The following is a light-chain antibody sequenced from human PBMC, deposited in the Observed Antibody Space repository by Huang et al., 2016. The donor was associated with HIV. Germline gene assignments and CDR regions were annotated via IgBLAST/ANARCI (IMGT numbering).Light chain of an antibody. J-gene: IGKJ1*01. V-gene: IGKV3-15*01. Sequence: EIVMTQSPATLSVSPGDRATLSCRASQSVSLNLAWYQQKPGQAPRLLIYGASTRATGIPARFSGSVSGTEFTLTISSLQSEDFAVYYCQQYDNWPPRGTFGQGTKVEIK. CDR2: GAS. CDR1: QSVSLN. CDR3: QQYDNWPPRGT.